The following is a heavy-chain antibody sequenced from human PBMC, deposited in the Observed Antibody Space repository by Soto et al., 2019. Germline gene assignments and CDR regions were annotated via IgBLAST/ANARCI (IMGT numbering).Heavy chain of an antibody. CDR3: ARASGGASSPVDS. D-gene: IGHD1-26*01. CDR1: GDSVSGNSAA. J-gene: IGHJ5*01. Sequence: SQTLSLTFVISGDSVSGNSAAWNWIRQSPSRGLEWLGRTYYRSKWYNDYAVSVKSRITINPDTSKNQFSLQLNSVTPEDTAVYSCARASGGASSPVDSWGQGTLVTVYS. CDR2: TYYRSKWYN. V-gene: IGHV6-1*01.